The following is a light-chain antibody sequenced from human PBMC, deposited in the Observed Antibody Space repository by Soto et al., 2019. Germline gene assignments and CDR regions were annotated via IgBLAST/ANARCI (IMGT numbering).Light chain of an antibody. CDR2: GAS. J-gene: IGKJ5*01. CDR3: KHYGSSPLVT. V-gene: IGKV3-20*01. Sequence: ESVLTQSPGTLSLSPGERATLSCRASQSVSSSYLAWYQQKPGQAPRLLIYGASSRATGIPDRCSGSGSGTDFTLTISRLEPEDFAVYYCKHYGSSPLVTFGQGTRLEIK. CDR1: QSVSSSY.